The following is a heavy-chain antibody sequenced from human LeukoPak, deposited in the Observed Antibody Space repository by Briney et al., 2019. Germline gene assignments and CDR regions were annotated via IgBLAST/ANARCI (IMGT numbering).Heavy chain of an antibody. CDR2: ISSSSSYI. J-gene: IGHJ4*02. CDR3: ARGELLVEMATNDY. Sequence: GGSLRLSCAASGFTFSSYSMNWVRQAPGKGLEWVSSISSSSSYIYYADSVKGRSTISRDNAKNSLYLQMNSLRAEDTAVYYCARGELLVEMATNDYWGQGTLVTVSS. D-gene: IGHD5-24*01. CDR1: GFTFSSYS. V-gene: IGHV3-21*01.